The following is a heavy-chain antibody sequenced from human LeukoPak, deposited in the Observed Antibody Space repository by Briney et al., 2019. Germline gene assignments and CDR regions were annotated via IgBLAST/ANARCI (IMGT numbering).Heavy chain of an antibody. CDR1: GGSISSYY. D-gene: IGHD3-22*01. V-gene: IGHV4-59*12. CDR3: AREGDYYDSRGT. CDR2: IYYSGST. Sequence: SETLSLTCTVSGGSISSYYWSWIRQPPGKGLEWIGYIYYSGSTNYNPSPKSRVTISVDTSKNQFSLKLSSVTAADTAVYYCAREGDYYDSRGTWGQGTMVTVSS. J-gene: IGHJ3*01.